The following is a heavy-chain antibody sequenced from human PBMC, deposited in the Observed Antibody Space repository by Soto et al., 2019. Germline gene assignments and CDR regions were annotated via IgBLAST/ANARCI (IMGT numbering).Heavy chain of an antibody. CDR1: GFTFSSYS. V-gene: IGHV3-21*01. Sequence: EVQLVESGGGLVKPGGSLRLSCAASGFTFSSYSMNWVRQAPGKGLEWVSSISSSSSYIYYADSVKGRFTISRDNAKNSLYLQMNSLRAEDTAVYYCASSRGYYPNWFDPWGQGTMVTVSS. D-gene: IGHD3-3*01. J-gene: IGHJ5*02. CDR3: ASSRGYYPNWFDP. CDR2: ISSSSSYI.